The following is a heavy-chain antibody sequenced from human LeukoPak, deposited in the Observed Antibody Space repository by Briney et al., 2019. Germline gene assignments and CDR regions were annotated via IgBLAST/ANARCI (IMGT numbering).Heavy chain of an antibody. CDR1: GYTFTGYY. CDR3: AEMGYDSSGYYYGDY. V-gene: IGHV1-69*13. CDR2: IIPIFGTA. J-gene: IGHJ4*02. D-gene: IGHD3-22*01. Sequence: GASVKVSCKASGYTFTGYYMHWVRQAPGQGLEWMGGIIPIFGTANYAQKFQGRVTITADESTSTAYMELSSLRSEDTAVYYCAEMGYDSSGYYYGDYWGQGTLVTVSS.